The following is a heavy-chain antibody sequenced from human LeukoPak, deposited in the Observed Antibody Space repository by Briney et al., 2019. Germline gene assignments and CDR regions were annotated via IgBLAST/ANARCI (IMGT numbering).Heavy chain of an antibody. CDR1: GGSISSYY. V-gene: IGHV4-59*01. J-gene: IGHJ4*02. CDR3: ARDRFRGWGYDY. D-gene: IGHD6-19*01. CDR2: IYYSGST. Sequence: MTSETLSLTCTVSGGSISSYYWSWIRQPPGKGLEWIGYIYYSGSTNYNPSLKSRVTISVDTSKNQFSLKLSPVTAADTAVYYCARDRFRGWGYDYWGQGTLVTVSS.